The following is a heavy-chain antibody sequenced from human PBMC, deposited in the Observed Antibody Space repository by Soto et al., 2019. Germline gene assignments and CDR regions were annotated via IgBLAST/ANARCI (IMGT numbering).Heavy chain of an antibody. CDR3: ARESSSTVTTGGGGSAKDY. CDR2: ISYDGTNR. V-gene: IGHV3-30-3*01. D-gene: IGHD4-17*01. CDR1: GLTFRNYA. J-gene: IGHJ4*02. Sequence: QVHLVESGGGVVQPGRSLRLSCAASGLTFRNYAMHWVRQDPGKGLEWVAFISYDGTNRCYPDSVKGRFTISRDNSKNTLYLQMNSLKTEDTAVYYCARESSSTVTTGGGGSAKDYWGQGTLVTVSS.